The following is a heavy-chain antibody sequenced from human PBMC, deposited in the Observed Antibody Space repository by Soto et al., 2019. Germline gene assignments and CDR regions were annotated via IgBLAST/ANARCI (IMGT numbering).Heavy chain of an antibody. J-gene: IGHJ6*02. CDR3: TTLTGTTPYSSWYIDYYYYYGMDV. CDR1: GFTFSNAW. CDR2: IKSKTDGGTT. D-gene: IGHD1-7*01. V-gene: IGHV3-15*07. Sequence: GGSLRLSCAASGFTFSNAWMNWVRQAPGKGLEWVGRIKSKTDGGTTDYAAPVKGRFTISRDDSKNTLYLQMNSLKTEDTAVYYCTTLTGTTPYSSWYIDYYYYYGMDVWGQGTTVTVSS.